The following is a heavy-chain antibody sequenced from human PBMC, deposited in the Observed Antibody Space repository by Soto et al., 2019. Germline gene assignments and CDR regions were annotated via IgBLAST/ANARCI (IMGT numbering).Heavy chain of an antibody. Sequence: PGESLKISWKGSGYSCTSYWMGWVRQMPGKGLEWMGIIYPGDSDTRYSPSFQGQVTISADKSISTAYLQWSSLKASDTAMYYCARHSSSFRYYYYGMDVWGRGTTVTVSS. CDR1: GYSCTSYW. CDR2: IYPGDSDT. D-gene: IGHD6-6*01. J-gene: IGHJ6*02. CDR3: ARHSSSFRYYYYGMDV. V-gene: IGHV5-51*01.